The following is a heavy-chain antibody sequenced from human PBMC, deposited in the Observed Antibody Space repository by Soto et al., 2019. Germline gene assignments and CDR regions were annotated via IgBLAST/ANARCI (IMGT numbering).Heavy chain of an antibody. J-gene: IGHJ4*02. Sequence: SETLSLTCTVSGGSIRSSTYYWGWIRQPPGKGLEWIGSIYYSGSTHYNPSLKSRVTMSVDTSTNQFSLKLTSVTAADTAVYYCARDKITGLFDYWGQGTLVTVSS. CDR1: GGSIRSSTYY. D-gene: IGHD2-8*02. CDR3: ARDKITGLFDY. V-gene: IGHV4-39*02. CDR2: IYYSGST.